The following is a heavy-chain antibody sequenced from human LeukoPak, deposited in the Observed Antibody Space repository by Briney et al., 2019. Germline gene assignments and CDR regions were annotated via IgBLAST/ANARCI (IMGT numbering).Heavy chain of an antibody. CDR2: ISISGEST. CDR1: GFSVSDNY. CDR3: AKEEVPNDY. Sequence: PGGSLRLSCAVSGFSVSDNYVSWVRQAPGKGLEWVSGISISGESTYYADSVQGRFTISRDNSKNTVYLQMFSLRVEDTAMYYCAKEEVPNDYWGQGILVTVSS. V-gene: IGHV3-53*01. D-gene: IGHD2-2*01. J-gene: IGHJ4*02.